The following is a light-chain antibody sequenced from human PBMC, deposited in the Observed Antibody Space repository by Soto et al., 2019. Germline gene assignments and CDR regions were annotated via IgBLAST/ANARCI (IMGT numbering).Light chain of an antibody. CDR2: EVV. CDR3: KSYAGSNTYV. J-gene: IGLJ1*01. CDR1: KSDIGVYDF. V-gene: IGLV2-8*01. Sequence: QSALTQPPSASGSPGQSVTISCTGTKSDIGVYDFVSWYQQHPGKAPRLIIYEVVQRPSGVPDRFSGSKSGNTASLTVSGLQAADEADYFCKSYAGSNTYVFGSGTKFTVL.